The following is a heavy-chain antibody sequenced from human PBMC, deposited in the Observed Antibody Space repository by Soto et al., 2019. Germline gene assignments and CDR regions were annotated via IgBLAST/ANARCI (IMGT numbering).Heavy chain of an antibody. Sequence: QVQLQESGPGLVKPSQTLSLTCTVSGGSISSVNKYWSWIRQHPGKGLEWIGYIYYSGSTYYNPSLKXRVXIXGDTSKNQFSLKLSSVTAADTAVYYCASSELDAFDIWGQGTMVTVSS. V-gene: IGHV4-31*03. J-gene: IGHJ3*02. CDR1: GGSISSVNKY. CDR3: ASSELDAFDI. CDR2: IYYSGST. D-gene: IGHD1-7*01.